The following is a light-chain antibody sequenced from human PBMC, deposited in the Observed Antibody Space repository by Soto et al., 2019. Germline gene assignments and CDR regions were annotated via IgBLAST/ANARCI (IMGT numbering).Light chain of an antibody. CDR2: EGS. Sequence: QSVLTQPASVSGSPGQSITISCTGTSSDVGNYNLVSWYQQHPGKAPKLIIYEGSKRPSGVSNRFSGSKSGNTASLTVSGLQAEDEADYYCSSYATTSTFVFGTGTKVTVL. CDR1: SSDVGNYNL. J-gene: IGLJ1*01. CDR3: SSYATTSTFV. V-gene: IGLV2-23*01.